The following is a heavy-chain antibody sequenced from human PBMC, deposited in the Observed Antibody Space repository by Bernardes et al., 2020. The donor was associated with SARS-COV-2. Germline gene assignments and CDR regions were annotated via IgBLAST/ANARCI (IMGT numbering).Heavy chain of an antibody. J-gene: IGHJ4*02. CDR2: IYYSGST. CDR3: ARGSPRGFDY. Sequence: SETLSLTCAVSDDAISSGSFYWGWIRQPPGKGLEWIGSIYYSGSTYYNPSLKSRVTISVDTSKNQFSLKLSSVTAADTAVYYCARGSPRGFDYWGQGTLVTVSS. V-gene: IGHV4-39*01. CDR1: DDAISSGSFY. D-gene: IGHD3-10*01.